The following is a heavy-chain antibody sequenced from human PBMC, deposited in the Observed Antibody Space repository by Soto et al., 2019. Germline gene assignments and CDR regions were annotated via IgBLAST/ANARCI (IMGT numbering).Heavy chain of an antibody. CDR1: GYTFTGYA. Sequence: QVQLVQSGAEEKKPGASVKVSCKASGYTFTGYAIHWVRQAPGQRIEWMGWINAGNGNTKYSQKFQGRVTITRDTSASTAYMELSSLRSEDTAVYYCARAGAVAADFDYWCQGTLVTVSS. J-gene: IGHJ4*02. CDR3: ARAGAVAADFDY. CDR2: INAGNGNT. D-gene: IGHD6-19*01. V-gene: IGHV1-3*05.